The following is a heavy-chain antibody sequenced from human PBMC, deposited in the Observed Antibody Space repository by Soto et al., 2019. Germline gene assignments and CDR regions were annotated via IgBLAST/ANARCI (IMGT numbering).Heavy chain of an antibody. CDR1: GGSISSGGYY. CDR3: ASQAGSGSYSTLDY. CDR2: IYYSGST. V-gene: IGHV4-31*03. D-gene: IGHD3-10*01. Sequence: SETLSLTCTVSGGSISSGGYYWSWIRQHPGKGLEWIGYIYYSGSTYYNPSLKSRVTISVDTSKNQFSLKLSSVTAADTAVYYCASQAGSGSYSTLDYWGQGTLVTVSS. J-gene: IGHJ4*02.